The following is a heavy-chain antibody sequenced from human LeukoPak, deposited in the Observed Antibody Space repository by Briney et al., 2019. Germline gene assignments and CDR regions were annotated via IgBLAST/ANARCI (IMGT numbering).Heavy chain of an antibody. CDR1: GGSISSGDYY. V-gene: IGHV4-30-4*01. CDR3: ARPYYYDSRIDP. Sequence: SQTLSLTCTVSGGSISSGDYYWSWIRQPPGKGLEWLAYMYYSGSTYYNPSLKSRATMSADTSKNQLSLKLSSVTAADTAVYYCARPYYYDSRIDPWGQGILVTVSS. J-gene: IGHJ5*02. D-gene: IGHD3-22*01. CDR2: MYYSGST.